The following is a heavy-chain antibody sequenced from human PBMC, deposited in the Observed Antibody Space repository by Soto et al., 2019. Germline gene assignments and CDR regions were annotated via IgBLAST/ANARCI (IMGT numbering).Heavy chain of an antibody. CDR1: GFTFSSYS. V-gene: IGHV3-21*01. CDR3: ASASGDLHLDY. Sequence: EVQLVESGGGLVKPGESLRLSCAASGFTFSSYSMNWVRQAPGKGLEWVSSISSSSSYIYYADSVKGRFTISRDNAKNSLYLQMNSLRAEDTAVYYCASASGDLHLDYWGQGTLVTVSS. J-gene: IGHJ4*02. CDR2: ISSSSSYI. D-gene: IGHD4-17*01.